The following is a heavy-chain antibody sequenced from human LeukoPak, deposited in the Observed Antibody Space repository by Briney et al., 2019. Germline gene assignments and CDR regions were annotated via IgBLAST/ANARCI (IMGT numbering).Heavy chain of an antibody. J-gene: IGHJ6*03. Sequence: SVKVSCKASGGTFSSYAISWVRQAPGQGLEWRGGIIPIFGTANYAQKFQGRVTITTDESTSTAYMELSSLRSEDTAVYYCARVQEGGAGHYYYYYYMDVWGKGTTVTVSS. V-gene: IGHV1-69*05. D-gene: IGHD1-14*01. CDR3: ARVQEGGAGHYYYYYYMDV. CDR2: IIPIFGTA. CDR1: GGTFSSYA.